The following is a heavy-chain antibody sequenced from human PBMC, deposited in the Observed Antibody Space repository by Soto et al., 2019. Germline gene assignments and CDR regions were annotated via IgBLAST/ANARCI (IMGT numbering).Heavy chain of an antibody. CDR3: ASQRMVVIKNWFDP. CDR1: GGSISSSSYY. V-gene: IGHV4-39*01. D-gene: IGHD3-16*02. Sequence: QLQLQESGPGLVKPSETLSLTCTVSGGSISSSSYYWGWIRQPPGKGLEWIGSIYYRGSTYYNPSLKGRVTISADTSRNQFFLKLSSVTAADTAVYYCASQRMVVIKNWFDPWGQGTLVTVSS. J-gene: IGHJ5*02. CDR2: IYYRGST.